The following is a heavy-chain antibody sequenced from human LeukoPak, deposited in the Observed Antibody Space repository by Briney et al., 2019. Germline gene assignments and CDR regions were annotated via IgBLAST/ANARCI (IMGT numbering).Heavy chain of an antibody. V-gene: IGHV1-18*01. CDR2: ISVYNGNT. D-gene: IGHD5-12*01. CDR1: GYTFTSSG. Sequence: GASVKVSCKASGYTFTSSGISWVRQAPGQGLEWMGWISVYNGNTNYAQKLQGRVTMTTDTSTSTVYMDLRSLRSDDTAVYYCARDQTYIVATIAPSYYYGMDVWGQGTTVTVSS. J-gene: IGHJ6*02. CDR3: ARDQTYIVATIAPSYYYGMDV.